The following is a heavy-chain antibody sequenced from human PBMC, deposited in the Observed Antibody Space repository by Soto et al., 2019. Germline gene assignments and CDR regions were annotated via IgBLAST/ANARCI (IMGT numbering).Heavy chain of an antibody. D-gene: IGHD6-19*01. CDR2: TYYRSKWYN. J-gene: IGHJ5*02. V-gene: IGHV6-1*01. Sequence: PSQTLSLTCAISGDSVSSNSAAWNWIRQSPSRGLEWLGRTYYRSKWYNDYAVSVKSRITINPDTSKNQFSLQLNSVTPEDTAVYYCARDPKVAGRLYNCIDPWGQGTLVTVSS. CDR1: GDSVSSNSAA. CDR3: ARDPKVAGRLYNCIDP.